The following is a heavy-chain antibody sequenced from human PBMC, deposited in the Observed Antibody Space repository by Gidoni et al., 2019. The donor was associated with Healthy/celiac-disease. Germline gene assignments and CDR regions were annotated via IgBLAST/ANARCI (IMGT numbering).Heavy chain of an antibody. CDR2: IYYSGST. D-gene: IGHD3-22*01. V-gene: IGHV4-39*01. CDR3: IVVVKGYYYYMDV. J-gene: IGHJ6*03. CDR1: GCSISSSSYY. Sequence: QLQLQESGTGLVKPSETLSLTCTVSGCSISSSSYYWGWIRQPPGKGLEWSGSIYYSGSTYYNPSLKSRVTISVDTSKNQFSLKLCSVTAADTAVYWAIVVVKGYYYYMDVWGKGTTVTVSS.